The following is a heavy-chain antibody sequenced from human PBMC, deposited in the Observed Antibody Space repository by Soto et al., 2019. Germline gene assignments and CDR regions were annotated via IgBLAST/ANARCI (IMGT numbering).Heavy chain of an antibody. CDR1: GFTFSNYA. V-gene: IGHV3-64D*08. Sequence: HPGGSLRLSCAASGFTFSNYAMSWVRQAPGKGLEYVSTINTNGVNTYHADSVKGRFTISRDNSKNTLYLQMSSLRAEDTAVYYCVKGTFRILNAPPQWFDPWGQGTLVTVSS. CDR3: VKGTFRILNAPPQWFDP. D-gene: IGHD2-15*01. CDR2: INTNGVNT. J-gene: IGHJ5*02.